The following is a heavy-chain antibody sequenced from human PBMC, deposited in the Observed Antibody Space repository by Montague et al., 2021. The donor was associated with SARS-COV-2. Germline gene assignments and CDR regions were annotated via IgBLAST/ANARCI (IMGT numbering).Heavy chain of an antibody. CDR1: VGSISSNNCY. CDR2: IYHTGST. CDR3: ARDSGYYESSGYSYDAFGI. Sequence: TLSLTCTVSVGSISSNNCYWGWIRQPPGKGLEWIGYIYHTGSTHYNPSLKSRVTISKETSKNHFSLNLSSVTAADSAVYYCARDSGYYESSGYSYDAFGIWGPGTKGTVPS. V-gene: IGHV4-31*03. J-gene: IGHJ3*02. D-gene: IGHD3-22*01.